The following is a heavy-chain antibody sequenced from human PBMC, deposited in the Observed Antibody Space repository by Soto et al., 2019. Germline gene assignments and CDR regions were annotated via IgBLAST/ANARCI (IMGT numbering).Heavy chain of an antibody. V-gene: IGHV4-30-4*01. D-gene: IGHD2-15*01. Sequence: SETLSLTCTVSGGSISSGDYYWSWIRQPPGKGLEWIGYIYYSGSTYYNPSLKSRVTISVDTSKNQFSLKLSSVTAADTAVYYCARDGNDDSVVSSFNDYWGQGTLVTVSS. CDR2: IYYSGST. CDR1: GGSISSGDYY. J-gene: IGHJ4*02. CDR3: ARDGNDDSVVSSFNDY.